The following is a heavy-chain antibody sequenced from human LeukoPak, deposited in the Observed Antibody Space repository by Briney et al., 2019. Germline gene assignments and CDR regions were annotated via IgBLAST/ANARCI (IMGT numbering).Heavy chain of an antibody. D-gene: IGHD1-14*01. CDR1: GGSISSGDYY. Sequence: SETLSLTCTVSGGSISSGDYYWSWIRQPPGKGLEWIGYIYYSGSTYYNPPLKSRVTISVDPSKNQFSLKLSSVTAADTAVYYCARDREGLPDYWGQGTLVTVSS. J-gene: IGHJ4*02. V-gene: IGHV4-30-4*08. CDR3: ARDREGLPDY. CDR2: IYYSGST.